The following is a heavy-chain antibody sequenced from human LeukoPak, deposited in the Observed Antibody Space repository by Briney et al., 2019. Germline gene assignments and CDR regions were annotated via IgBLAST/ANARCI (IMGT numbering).Heavy chain of an antibody. CDR3: ARASYGDYVFDY. V-gene: IGHV4-30-2*01. J-gene: IGHJ4*02. CDR2: IYHSGST. Sequence: SQTLSLTCAVSGGSISSGGYSWSWIRQPPGKGLEWIGYIYHSGSTYYNPSLKSRVTISVDRSKNQFPLKLSSVTAADTAVYCCARASYGDYVFDYWGQGTLVTVSS. CDR1: GGSISSGGYS. D-gene: IGHD4-17*01.